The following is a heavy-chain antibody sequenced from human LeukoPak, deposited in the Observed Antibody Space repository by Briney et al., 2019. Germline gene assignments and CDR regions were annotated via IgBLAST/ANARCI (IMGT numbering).Heavy chain of an antibody. J-gene: IGHJ4*02. CDR3: ARDTRSSYLQYYFDY. V-gene: IGHV1-2*02. CDR2: ISPDSGRT. Sequence: ASVKVSCKASGYTFTDYYMHWVRQAPGQGLEWIRWISPDSGRTGFAQKFQGRVTMTRDTSISTAYMELSRLGYDDTAVYYCARDTRSSYLQYYFDYWGQGTLVTVSS. D-gene: IGHD5-24*01. CDR1: GYTFTDYY.